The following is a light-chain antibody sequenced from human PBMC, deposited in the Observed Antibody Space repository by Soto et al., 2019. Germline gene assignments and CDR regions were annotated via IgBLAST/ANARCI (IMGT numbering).Light chain of an antibody. CDR1: QGISSY. CDR3: QQLNSSPIT. Sequence: DIQLTQSPSFLSASVGDRVTITCRASQGISSYLAWYQQKPGKAPKLLIYAASTLQSGVPSRFSGSGSGTEFTLTISSLQPEDFATYYCQQLNSSPITFGQGTRLENK. CDR2: AAS. J-gene: IGKJ5*01. V-gene: IGKV1-9*01.